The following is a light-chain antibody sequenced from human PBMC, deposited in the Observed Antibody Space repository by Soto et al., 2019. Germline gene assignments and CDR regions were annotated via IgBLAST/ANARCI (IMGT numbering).Light chain of an antibody. CDR1: SDNY. J-gene: IGLJ1*01. CDR3: SSYTNSRTLL. V-gene: IGLV2-14*01. CDR2: GVT. Sequence: QSALTQPASVSGSPGQSFTISCTGTSDNYVSWYQQHPGKVPKLMIYGVTNRPSGVSDRFSGSKSGNTASLTISGLQTEDEADYYCSSYTNSRTLLFGAGTKLTVL.